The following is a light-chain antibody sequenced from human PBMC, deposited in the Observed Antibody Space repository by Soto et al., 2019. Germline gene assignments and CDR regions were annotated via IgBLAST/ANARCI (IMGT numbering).Light chain of an antibody. V-gene: IGKV1-39*01. Sequence: DIQMTQSPSSLSASVGDRVTITCRASQSIRSYLNWYQQKPGKAPKLLIYAASSLQSGVPSRFSGSGSGTDFTLTISSLQPEDFAPYYCQQSYSTPLTFGGGTKVEIK. CDR1: QSIRSY. CDR2: AAS. J-gene: IGKJ4*01. CDR3: QQSYSTPLT.